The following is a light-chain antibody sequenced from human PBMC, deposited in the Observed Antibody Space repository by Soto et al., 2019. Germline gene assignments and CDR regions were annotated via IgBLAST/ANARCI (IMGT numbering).Light chain of an antibody. CDR3: QYRFSWT. CDR2: EAS. CDR1: QSISNF. J-gene: IGKJ1*01. V-gene: IGKV3-11*01. Sequence: EIVLTQSPATLSLSPGERATLSCRASQSISNFLAWFQQKPGQAPRLLINEASTRAAGVPARFSGSGSGTDFTLTISSLEAEDFALDYCQYRFSWTVGQGTRVEI.